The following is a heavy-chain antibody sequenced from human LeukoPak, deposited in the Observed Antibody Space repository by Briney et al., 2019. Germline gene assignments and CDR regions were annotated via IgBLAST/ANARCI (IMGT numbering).Heavy chain of an antibody. CDR3: ARDPDGTYHFNSGGYRDY. CDR2: ITISSTTI. Sequence: GGSLRLSCAASGFTFKNYNMNWVRQAPGKGLEWISYITISSTTIYYADSVKGRFTISRDSAKNSLYLQMNSLRAEDTAMYYCARDPDGTYHFNSGGYRDYWGQGTLVTVSS. CDR1: GFTFKNYN. D-gene: IGHD3-22*01. J-gene: IGHJ4*02. V-gene: IGHV3-48*01.